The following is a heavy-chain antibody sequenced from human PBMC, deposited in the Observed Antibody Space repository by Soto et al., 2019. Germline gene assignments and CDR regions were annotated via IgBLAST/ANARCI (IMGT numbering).Heavy chain of an antibody. CDR2: ITPNSGYT. Sequence: GKGLEWMGWITPNSGYTNYAQKFQGRVTMTRDTSISTAYMELSGLRSDDTAVYYCAKDNGQLLIFEYWGQGTLVPGSS. V-gene: IGHV1-2*02. CDR3: AKDNGQLLIFEY. J-gene: IGHJ4*02. D-gene: IGHD2-2*01.